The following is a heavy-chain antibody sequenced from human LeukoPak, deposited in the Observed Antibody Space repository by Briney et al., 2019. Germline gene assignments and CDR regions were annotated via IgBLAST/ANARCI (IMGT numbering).Heavy chain of an antibody. CDR3: ARGGYYYDSSGYYYGY. V-gene: IGHV3-21*01. CDR2: ISSSSSYI. CDR1: GFTFSSYS. J-gene: IGHJ4*02. Sequence: GGSLRLSCAASGFTFSSYSMNWVRQAPGKGLEWVSSISSSSSYIYYADSVKGRFTISRDNAKNSLYLQMNSLGAEDTAVYYCARGGYYYDSSGYYYGYWGQGTLVTVSS. D-gene: IGHD3-22*01.